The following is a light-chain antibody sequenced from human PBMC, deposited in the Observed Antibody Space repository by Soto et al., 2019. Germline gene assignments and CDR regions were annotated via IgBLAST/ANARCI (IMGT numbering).Light chain of an antibody. CDR3: SSYTSSSTPVV. V-gene: IGLV2-14*01. CDR1: SSDVGGYKY. CDR2: DVS. J-gene: IGLJ2*01. Sequence: QSALTQPASVSGSPGQSITISCTGTSSDVGGYKYVSWYQQHPGKAPKLMIYDVSNWPSGVSNRFSGSKSGNTASLTISGLQAEDEADYYCSSYTSSSTPVVFGGGTKLTVL.